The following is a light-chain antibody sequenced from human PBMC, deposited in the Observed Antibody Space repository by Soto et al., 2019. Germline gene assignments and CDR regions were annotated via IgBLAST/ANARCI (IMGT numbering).Light chain of an antibody. CDR2: DAS. Sequence: EIVSTQSPATLSLSPGERASLSPPASQSVSSYLAWYQQKPGQAPRLLIYDASNRATGIPARFSGSGSGTDFTLTISSLEPEDFAVYYCQQRSNWPPTFGTGTKVDIK. V-gene: IGKV3-11*01. J-gene: IGKJ3*01. CDR1: QSVSSY. CDR3: QQRSNWPPT.